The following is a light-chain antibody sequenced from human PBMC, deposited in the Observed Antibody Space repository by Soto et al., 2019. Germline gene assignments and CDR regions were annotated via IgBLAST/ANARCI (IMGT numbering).Light chain of an antibody. J-gene: IGKJ1*01. CDR2: GAS. V-gene: IGKV3-20*01. CDR1: QSVSSSY. Sequence: EIVLTQSPGTLSLSPGERATLSCRASQSVSSSYLAWYQQKPGQAPRLLIYGASSRATGTPDRFSGSGSGTDFTLTISRLEPEDFAVYYCQQYGSSPSTFGQGTKVDSK. CDR3: QQYGSSPST.